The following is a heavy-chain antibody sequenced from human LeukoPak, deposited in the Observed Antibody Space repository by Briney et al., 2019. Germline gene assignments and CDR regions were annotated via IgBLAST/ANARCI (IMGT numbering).Heavy chain of an antibody. Sequence: SETLSLTCTVSGGSVSSGSYYWSWIRQPPGKGLEWIANMYYSGSTNYNPSLESRVTISVNTSKNQFSLRLSSVTAADAAVYYCARDIYGYSDYWGQGTLVTVSS. J-gene: IGHJ4*02. D-gene: IGHD5-18*01. CDR3: ARDIYGYSDY. V-gene: IGHV4-61*01. CDR2: MYYSGST. CDR1: GGSVSSGSYY.